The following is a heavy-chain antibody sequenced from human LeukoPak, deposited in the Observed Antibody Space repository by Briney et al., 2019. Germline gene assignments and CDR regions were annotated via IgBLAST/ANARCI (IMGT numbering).Heavy chain of an antibody. CDR2: INHSGST. V-gene: IGHV4-34*01. D-gene: IGHD5-18*01. CDR1: GGSFSGYY. J-gene: IGHJ5*02. CDR3: ARGQQLWSNWFDP. Sequence: SETLSLTCAVCGGSFSGYYWSWIRQPPGKGREGIGEINHSGSTNYNPSLNSRVTISVDTSKNQFSLKLSSVTAADTAVYYCARGQQLWSNWFDPWGQGTLVTVSS.